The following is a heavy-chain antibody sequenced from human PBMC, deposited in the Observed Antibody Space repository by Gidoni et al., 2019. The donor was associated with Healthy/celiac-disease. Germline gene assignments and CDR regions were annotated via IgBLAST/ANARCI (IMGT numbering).Heavy chain of an antibody. CDR2: IRGSSSTI. V-gene: IGHV3-48*02. D-gene: IGHD6-13*01. J-gene: IGHJ4*02. CDR1: GFNVRSYS. CDR3: ARALIAQHY. Sequence: EVQLVESGGGLVQPGGSLRLSSPDSGFNVRSYSMNWVRQAPGKGWEWVSYIRGSSSTIYYADSVKGRFTISRDNAKNSLYLQMNSLRDDDTAVYYCARALIAQHYWGQGTLVTVSS.